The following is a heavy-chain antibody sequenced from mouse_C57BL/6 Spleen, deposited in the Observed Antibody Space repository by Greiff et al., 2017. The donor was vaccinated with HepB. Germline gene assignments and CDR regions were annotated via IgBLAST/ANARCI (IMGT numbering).Heavy chain of an antibody. CDR1: GFTFSSYT. Sequence: DVMLVESGGGLVKPGGSRKLSCAASGFTFSSYTMSWVRQTPEKRLEWVATISGGGGNTYYPDSVKGRFTISRDNAKNTLYLQMSSLRSEDTALYYCARRTGTYWYFDVWGTGTTVTVSS. V-gene: IGHV5-9*01. J-gene: IGHJ1*03. D-gene: IGHD4-1*01. CDR3: ARRTGTYWYFDV. CDR2: ISGGGGNT.